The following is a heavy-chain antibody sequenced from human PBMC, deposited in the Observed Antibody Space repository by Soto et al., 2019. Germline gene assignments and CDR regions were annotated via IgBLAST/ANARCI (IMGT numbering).Heavy chain of an antibody. D-gene: IGHD1-26*01. Sequence: QVQLVESGGGVVQPGRSLRLSCAAAGFSFSDYGMHWVRQGPGKGLEWVAAISHGGIRKHYADSVKGRFTNSRDNCKKAVYLHLSSLRRDDTAKYYCVKDWVGGSNRYQLDYWGQGTVVTVSS. CDR3: VKDWVGGSNRYQLDY. CDR1: GFSFSDYG. V-gene: IGHV3-30*18. J-gene: IGHJ4*02. CDR2: ISHGGIRK.